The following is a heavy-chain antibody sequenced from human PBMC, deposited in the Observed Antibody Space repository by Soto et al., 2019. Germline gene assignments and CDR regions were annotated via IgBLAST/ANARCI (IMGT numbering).Heavy chain of an antibody. CDR3: AGGFGSFDY. D-gene: IGHD3-16*01. CDR1: GFTFSNYG. J-gene: IGHJ4*02. Sequence: PGGSLRISCAACGFTFSNYGMDWVRQAPGKGLEWVALISYDGSNKYYADSVKGRFTVSRDNSKNTLYLQMNSLRAEDTAVYYSAGGFGSFDYWGQGTLVTVSS. V-gene: IGHV3-30*03. CDR2: ISYDGSNK.